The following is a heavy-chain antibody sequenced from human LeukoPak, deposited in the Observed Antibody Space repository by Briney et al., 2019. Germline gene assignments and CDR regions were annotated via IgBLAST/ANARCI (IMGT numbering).Heavy chain of an antibody. J-gene: IGHJ4*02. CDR2: ISAYNGNT. CDR1: GYTFTSYG. V-gene: IGHV1-18*01. Sequence: ASVKVSCKASGYTFTSYGISWVRQAPGQGLEWMGWISAYNGNTNYAQKLQGRVTMTTDTSTSTAYMELRSLRSDDTAVYYCLIVVVPAAIGDYWGQGTLVTVSS. CDR3: LIVVVPAAIGDY. D-gene: IGHD2-2*01.